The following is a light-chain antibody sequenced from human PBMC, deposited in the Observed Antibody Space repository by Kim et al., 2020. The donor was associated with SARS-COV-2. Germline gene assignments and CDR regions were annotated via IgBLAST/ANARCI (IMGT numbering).Light chain of an antibody. Sequence: ALGKTAGITCGGNNIGSKSVHWYQPNPGQAPVLVIYYDSDRPSGIPERFSGSNSGNTATLTISRVEAGDEADYYCQVWDSSSDHRVFGGGTQLTVL. J-gene: IGLJ3*02. V-gene: IGLV3-21*04. CDR3: QVWDSSSDHRV. CDR2: YDS. CDR1: NIGSKS.